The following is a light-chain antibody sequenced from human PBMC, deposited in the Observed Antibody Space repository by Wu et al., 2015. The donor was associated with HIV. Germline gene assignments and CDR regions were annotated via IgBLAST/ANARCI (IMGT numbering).Light chain of an antibody. Sequence: EIVLTQSPATLSLSPGERATLSCRASQSVSRFLAWYQHKPGQAPRVLIYDTSNRAAGVPARFSGSGSGTDFTLTITRLEPEDFAVYYCQQYDSSITFGQGTRLDI. J-gene: IGKJ5*01. CDR3: QQYDSSIT. V-gene: IGKV3-11*01. CDR2: DTS. CDR1: QSVSRF.